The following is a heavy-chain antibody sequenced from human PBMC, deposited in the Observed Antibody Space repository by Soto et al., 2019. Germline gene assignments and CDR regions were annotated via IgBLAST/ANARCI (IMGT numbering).Heavy chain of an antibody. D-gene: IGHD3-22*01. CDR2: ISYDGSDK. Sequence: GGSLRLCCAASGCTFSSYAMHWVRQAPGKGLEWVALISYDGSDKDYADSVKGRFTISRDNSRNTLFLQMNSLRAGDTAVYYCARDYYKYYDSSGYYRSPAYWGQGT. CDR1: GCTFSSYA. CDR3: ARDYYKYYDSSGYYRSPAY. J-gene: IGHJ4*02. V-gene: IGHV3-30-3*01.